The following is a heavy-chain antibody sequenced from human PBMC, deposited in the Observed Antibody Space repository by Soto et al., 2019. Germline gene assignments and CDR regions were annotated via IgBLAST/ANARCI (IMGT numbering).Heavy chain of an antibody. CDR2: ISYDGSNK. CDR3: ARDREETAPTYYYYYGMDV. Sequence: QVQLVESGGGVVQPGRSLRLSCAASGFTFSSYAMHWVRQAPGKGLEWVAVISYDGSNKYYADSVKGRFTISRDNSKNTLYLQMNSLRAEDTAVYYCARDREETAPTYYYYYGMDVWGQGTTVTDSS. CDR1: GFTFSSYA. D-gene: IGHD2-21*02. V-gene: IGHV3-30-3*01. J-gene: IGHJ6*02.